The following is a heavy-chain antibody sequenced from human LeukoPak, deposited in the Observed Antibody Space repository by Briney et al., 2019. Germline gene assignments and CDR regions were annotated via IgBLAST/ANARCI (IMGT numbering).Heavy chain of an antibody. Sequence: ASVKVSCNASGYTFTGYYMYWVRQAPGQGLEWMGWINPNSGGTNYAQKFQGRVTMTRDTSISTAYMELSRLRSDDTAVYYCARDGLAYCGGDCFSSWGQGTLVTVSS. CDR3: ARDGLAYCGGDCFSS. CDR1: GYTFTGYY. D-gene: IGHD2-21*01. CDR2: INPNSGGT. V-gene: IGHV1-2*02. J-gene: IGHJ4*02.